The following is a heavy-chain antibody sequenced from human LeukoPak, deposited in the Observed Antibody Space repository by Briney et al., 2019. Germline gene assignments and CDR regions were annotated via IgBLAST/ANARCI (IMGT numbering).Heavy chain of an antibody. V-gene: IGHV4-59*12. D-gene: IGHD4-17*01. CDR3: ARELGNGDYGGAFDV. CDR1: GASISSYY. CDR2: IYYSGST. Sequence: SETLSLTCIVSGASISSYYWTWIRQPPGKGLEWIGYIYYSGSTYYNPSLKSRVTISVDTSKNQFSLKLTSVTAADTAMYSCARELGNGDYGGAFDVWGQGTMFTVSS. J-gene: IGHJ3*01.